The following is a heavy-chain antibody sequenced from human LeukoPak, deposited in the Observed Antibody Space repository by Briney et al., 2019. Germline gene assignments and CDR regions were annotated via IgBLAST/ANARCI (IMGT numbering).Heavy chain of an antibody. Sequence: SVKVSCKASGGTFSSYAISWVRQAPGQGLEWMGRIIPILGIANYAQKSQGRVTITADKSTSTAYMELSSLRSEDTAVYYCARLSMVRGPGRDYWGQGTLVTVSS. CDR1: GGTFSSYA. CDR3: ARLSMVRGPGRDY. D-gene: IGHD3-10*01. CDR2: IIPILGIA. V-gene: IGHV1-69*04. J-gene: IGHJ4*02.